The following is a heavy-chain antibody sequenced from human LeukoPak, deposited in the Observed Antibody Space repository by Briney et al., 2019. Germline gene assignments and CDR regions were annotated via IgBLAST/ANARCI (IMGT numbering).Heavy chain of an antibody. CDR1: GGTFSSYA. Sequence: SVKVSCKASGGTFSSYAISWVRQAPGQGLEWMGRIFPIFATANYAQKFQGRVTITADESTSTAYMELRSLRSDDTAVYYCARDPPYSGSYYVGAFDYWGQGTLVTVSS. J-gene: IGHJ4*02. CDR2: IFPIFATA. D-gene: IGHD1-26*01. V-gene: IGHV1-69*15. CDR3: ARDPPYSGSYYVGAFDY.